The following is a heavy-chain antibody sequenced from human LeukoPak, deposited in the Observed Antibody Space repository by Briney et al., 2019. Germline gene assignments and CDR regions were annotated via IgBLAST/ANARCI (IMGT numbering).Heavy chain of an antibody. CDR2: IIPIFGTA. V-gene: IGHV1-69*13. J-gene: IGHJ5*02. Sequence: SVKVSCKASGGTFSSYAISWVRQAPGQGLEWMGGIIPIFGTANYAQKFQGRVTITADESTSTAYMELSSLRSEDTAMYYCARGGPYSGSYEWWFDPWGQGTLVTVS. CDR3: ARGGPYSGSYEWWFDP. CDR1: GGTFSSYA. D-gene: IGHD1-26*01.